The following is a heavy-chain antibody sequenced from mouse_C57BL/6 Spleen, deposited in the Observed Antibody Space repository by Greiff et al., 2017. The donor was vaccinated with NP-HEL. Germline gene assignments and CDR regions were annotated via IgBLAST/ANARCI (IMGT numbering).Heavy chain of an antibody. Sequence: QVQLKQSGPELVKPGASVKISCKASGYAFSSSWMNWVKQRPGKGLEWIGRIYPGDGDTNYNGKFKGKATLTADKSSSTAYMQLSSLTSEDSAVYFCASYGSSYNYYAMDYWGQGTSVTVSS. J-gene: IGHJ4*01. CDR1: GYAFSSSW. V-gene: IGHV1-82*01. CDR2: IYPGDGDT. D-gene: IGHD1-1*01. CDR3: ASYGSSYNYYAMDY.